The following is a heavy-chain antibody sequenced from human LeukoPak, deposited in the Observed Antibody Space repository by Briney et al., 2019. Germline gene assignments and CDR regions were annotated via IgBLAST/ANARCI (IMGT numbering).Heavy chain of an antibody. CDR3: ARDSLSGSQDY. CDR2: IGTAGDT. D-gene: IGHD1-26*01. Sequence: GGSLRLSCAASGFTFSNSDMHWVRQSTGNGLEGVSAIGTAGDTYYSDSVKGRFTISRENAKNSLFLQMNSLRAEDTAVYYCARDSLSGSQDYWGQGTLVTVSS. V-gene: IGHV3-13*01. CDR1: GFTFSNSD. J-gene: IGHJ4*02.